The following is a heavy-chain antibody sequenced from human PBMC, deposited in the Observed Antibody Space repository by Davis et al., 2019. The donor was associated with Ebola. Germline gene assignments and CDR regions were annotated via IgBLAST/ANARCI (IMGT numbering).Heavy chain of an antibody. CDR1: GYTFTSYS. J-gene: IGHJ4*02. D-gene: IGHD6-13*01. CDR3: ARDGGRGSAAAGTCLDY. V-gene: IGHV1-3*01. CDR2: INAGNGNT. Sequence: ASVKVSCKASGYTFTSYSMHWVRQAPGQGLEWMGWINAGNGNTKYSQKFQGRVTITRDTSASTAYMELSSLRYEDTAVYYCARDGGRGSAAAGTCLDYWGQGTLVTVSS.